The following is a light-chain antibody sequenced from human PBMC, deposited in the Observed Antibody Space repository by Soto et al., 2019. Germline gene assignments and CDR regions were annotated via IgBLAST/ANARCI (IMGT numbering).Light chain of an antibody. Sequence: QSALTQPASVSGSPGQSITISCTGSSSDVGTYTLVSWYQQHPGKAPKVILSEINKRPSGVSNRFSGSKAGNTASLTISGFQAEDEADYYCCSYAGSRIRGVLESGSKVTVL. CDR2: EIN. CDR3: CSYAGSRIRGV. J-gene: IGLJ1*01. V-gene: IGLV2-23*02. CDR1: SSDVGTYTL.